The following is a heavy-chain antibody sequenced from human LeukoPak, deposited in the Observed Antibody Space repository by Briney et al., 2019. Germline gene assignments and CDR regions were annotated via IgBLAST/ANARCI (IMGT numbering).Heavy chain of an antibody. Sequence: ASVKVSFKSSGYTFTIYGISWVRQAPGQGLEWMGWISAYNGNTNYAQKLQGRVTMTTDTSTSTAYMELRSLRSDDTAVYYCARLPNQYSSFDYWGQGTLVTVSS. CDR1: GYTFTIYG. D-gene: IGHD6-6*01. V-gene: IGHV1-18*01. CDR2: ISAYNGNT. J-gene: IGHJ4*02. CDR3: ARLPNQYSSFDY.